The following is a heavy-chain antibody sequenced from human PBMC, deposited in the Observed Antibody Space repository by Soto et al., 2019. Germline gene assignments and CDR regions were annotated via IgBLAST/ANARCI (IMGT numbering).Heavy chain of an antibody. Sequence: AASVKVSCKASGYTFTSYAMHWVRQAPGQRLEWMGWINAGNGNTKYSQKFQGRVTITRDTSASTAYMELSSLRSEDTAVYYCAREGYSSSWSSSDFDYWGQGTLVTVSS. CDR3: AREGYSSSWSSSDFDY. CDR1: GYTFTSYA. V-gene: IGHV1-3*01. J-gene: IGHJ4*02. D-gene: IGHD6-13*01. CDR2: INAGNGNT.